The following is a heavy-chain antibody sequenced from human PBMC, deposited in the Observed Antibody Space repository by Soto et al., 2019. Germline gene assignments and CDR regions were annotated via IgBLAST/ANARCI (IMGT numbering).Heavy chain of an antibody. CDR1: GFTFSSYS. D-gene: IGHD2-2*01. V-gene: IGHV3-21*01. Sequence: EVQLVESGGGLVKPGGSLRLSCAASGFTFSSYSMNWVRQAPGKGLEWVSSISSSSSYIYYADSVKGRFTISRDNAKNSLYLQMNSLRAEDTAEYYCARAGAGYCSSTSCYAHYYYYYMDVWGKGTTVTVSS. J-gene: IGHJ6*03. CDR3: ARAGAGYCSSTSCYAHYYYYYMDV. CDR2: ISSSSSYI.